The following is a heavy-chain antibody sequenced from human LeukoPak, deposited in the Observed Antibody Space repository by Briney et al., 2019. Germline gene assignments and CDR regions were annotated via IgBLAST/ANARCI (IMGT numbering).Heavy chain of an antibody. Sequence: PSETLSLTCTVSGGSISSYYWSWIRQPPGKGLEWIGYIYYSGSTNYNPSLKGRVTISVDTPKNQFSLKLSSVTAADTAVYYCAREASSSSWYRYDAFDIWGQGTMVTVSS. CDR2: IYYSGST. J-gene: IGHJ3*02. CDR3: AREASSSSWYRYDAFDI. V-gene: IGHV4-59*01. CDR1: GGSISSYY. D-gene: IGHD6-13*01.